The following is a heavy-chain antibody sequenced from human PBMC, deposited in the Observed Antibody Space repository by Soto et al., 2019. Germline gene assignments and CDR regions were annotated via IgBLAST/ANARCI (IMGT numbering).Heavy chain of an antibody. Sequence: SETLSLTCTVSGGSISSGDYYWSWIRQPPGKGLEWIGYIYYSGSTCYNPSLKSRVTISVDTSKNQFSLKLSSVTAADTAVYYCARVALDIVVVVAATVDAFDIWGQGTMVTVSS. D-gene: IGHD2-15*01. CDR1: GGSISSGDYY. CDR2: IYYSGST. CDR3: ARVALDIVVVVAATVDAFDI. J-gene: IGHJ3*02. V-gene: IGHV4-30-4*01.